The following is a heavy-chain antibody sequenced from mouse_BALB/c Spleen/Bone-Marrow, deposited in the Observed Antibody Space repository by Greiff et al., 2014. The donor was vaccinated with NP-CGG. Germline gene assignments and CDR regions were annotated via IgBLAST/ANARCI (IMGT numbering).Heavy chain of an antibody. D-gene: IGHD1-1*01. Sequence: PGASVKLSCKASGYTFTXYWINWVKQRPGQGLEWIGNIYPSDSYTNYNQKFKDKATLTVDKSSSTAYMQLSSPTSEDSAAYYCTRSYGSSYEYYFDYWGQGTTLTVSS. J-gene: IGHJ2*01. CDR2: IYPSDSYT. CDR1: GYTFTXYW. CDR3: TRSYGSSYEYYFDY. V-gene: IGHV1-69*02.